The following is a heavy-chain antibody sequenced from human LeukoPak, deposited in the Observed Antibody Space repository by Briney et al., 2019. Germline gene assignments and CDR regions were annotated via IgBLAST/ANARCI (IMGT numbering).Heavy chain of an antibody. J-gene: IGHJ3*02. CDR1: GYTFTGYY. V-gene: IGHV1-2*02. CDR3: ARDRYYDSSGYYDAFDI. D-gene: IGHD3-22*01. Sequence: GASVKVSCKASGYTFTGYYMHWVRQAPGQGLEWMGWINPNSGGTNYAQKFQGRVTMTRDMSTSTVYMELSSLRSEDTAVYYCARDRYYDSSGYYDAFDIWGQGTMVTVSS. CDR2: INPNSGGT.